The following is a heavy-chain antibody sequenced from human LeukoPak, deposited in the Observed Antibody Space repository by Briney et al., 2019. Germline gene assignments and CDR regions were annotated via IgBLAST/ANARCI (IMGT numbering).Heavy chain of an antibody. CDR2: IYPCDSDT. Sequence: VESLSISCKGSGYSFTSYWIGWVRQMPGKGLEWMGIIYPCDSDTRYSPSFQGQVTISADKSISTAYLQWSSLKASDTAMYYCARQYSSSGSWFDPWGQGTLDSVSS. CDR1: GYSFTSYW. J-gene: IGHJ5*02. CDR3: ARQYSSSGSWFDP. V-gene: IGHV5-51*01. D-gene: IGHD6-13*01.